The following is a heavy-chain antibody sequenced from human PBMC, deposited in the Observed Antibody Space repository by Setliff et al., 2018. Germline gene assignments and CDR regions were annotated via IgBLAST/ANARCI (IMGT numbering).Heavy chain of an antibody. CDR1: GFVFGTYG. D-gene: IGHD3-10*01. J-gene: IGHJ3*01. V-gene: IGHV3-30*02. CDR3: ARGEFYGAGSYYKPFILPDVFDL. CDR2: IRYDGSNK. Sequence: GESLKISCAASGFVFGTYGMHWVRQAPGKGLEWVAFIRYDGSNKDYADSVKGRFTISRDNSNNALFVQMDSLRAEDTAIYYCARGEFYGAGSYYKPFILPDVFDLWGQGTMVTVSS.